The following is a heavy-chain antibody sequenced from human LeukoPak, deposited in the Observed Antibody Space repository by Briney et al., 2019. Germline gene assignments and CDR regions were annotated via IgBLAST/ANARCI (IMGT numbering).Heavy chain of an antibody. CDR2: ISGSGGST. Sequence: GGSLRLSCAASGFTFNNYAMSWVRQAPGKGLEWVSAISGSGGSTYYADSVKGRFTISRDNSKNTLYLQMNSLRAEDTAVYYCAKDRGYSYGYDAFDIWGQGTMVTVSS. CDR1: GFTFNNYA. V-gene: IGHV3-23*01. D-gene: IGHD5-18*01. CDR3: AKDRGYSYGYDAFDI. J-gene: IGHJ3*02.